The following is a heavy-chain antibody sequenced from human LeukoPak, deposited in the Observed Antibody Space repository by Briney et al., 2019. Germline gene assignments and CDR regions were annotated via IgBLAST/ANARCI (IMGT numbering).Heavy chain of an antibody. Sequence: AXVKVSCKASGYTFTSYDINWVRQAPGQGLEGMGWMNPNSGNTDYAQKFQGRVTMTRNTSISTACMELSSLRSEDTAVYYCAIYDSSGYYLSYWGQGTLVTVSS. CDR3: AIYDSSGYYLSY. V-gene: IGHV1-8*01. D-gene: IGHD3-22*01. CDR2: MNPNSGNT. J-gene: IGHJ4*02. CDR1: GYTFTSYD.